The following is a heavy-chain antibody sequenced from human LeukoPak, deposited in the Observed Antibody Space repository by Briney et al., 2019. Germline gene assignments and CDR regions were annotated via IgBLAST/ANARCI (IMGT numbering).Heavy chain of an antibody. D-gene: IGHD2-2*01. Sequence: ASVTVSCKASGYTFTGYGISWVRQAPGQGLEWMGWISAYNGNTNYAQKLQGRVTMTTDTSTSTAYMELRSLRSDDTAVYYCARGVGNIVVVPAYIDHWGQGTLVTVSS. CDR1: GYTFTGYG. V-gene: IGHV1-18*04. CDR3: ARGVGNIVVVPAYIDH. CDR2: ISAYNGNT. J-gene: IGHJ4*02.